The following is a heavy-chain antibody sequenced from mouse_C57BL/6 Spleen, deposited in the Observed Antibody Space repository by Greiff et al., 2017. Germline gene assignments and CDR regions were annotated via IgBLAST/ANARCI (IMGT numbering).Heavy chain of an antibody. CDR1: GFTFTDYY. Sequence: EVQVVESGGGLVQPGGSLSLSCAASGFTFTDYYMSWVRQPPGKALEWLGFIRNKANGYTTEYSASVKGRFTISRDNSQSILYLQMNALRAEDSATYYGARSSGVTTVVWDYWGQGTTLTVSS. CDR3: ARSSGVTTVVWDY. J-gene: IGHJ2*01. V-gene: IGHV7-3*01. CDR2: IRNKANGYTT. D-gene: IGHD1-1*01.